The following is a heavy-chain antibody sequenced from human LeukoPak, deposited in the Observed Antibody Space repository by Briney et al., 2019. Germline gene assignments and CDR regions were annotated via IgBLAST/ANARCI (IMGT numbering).Heavy chain of an antibody. CDR2: IYYSGST. D-gene: IGHD6-13*01. Sequence: PSETLFLTCTVSGGSISSYYWSWIRQPPGKGLEWIGYIYYSGSTNYNPSLKSRVTISVETSKNEFSLKLRSVTAADTAVYYCARVTGYRIEDYFDYWGQGTLVTVSS. J-gene: IGHJ4*02. CDR3: ARVTGYRIEDYFDY. CDR1: GGSISSYY. V-gene: IGHV4-59*01.